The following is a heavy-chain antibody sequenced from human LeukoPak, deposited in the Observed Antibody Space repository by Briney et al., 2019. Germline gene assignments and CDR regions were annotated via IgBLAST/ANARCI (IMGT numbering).Heavy chain of an antibody. V-gene: IGHV3-23*01. Sequence: GGSLRLSCAASGFTFDIYDMSWARQAPGKGLEWVSAISTSGVNTYYADSVKGRFTISRDNSKNTLYLQMNSLRAEDTAVYYCAKERVYFEYWGQGTLVTVSS. CDR3: AKERVYFEY. CDR1: GFTFDIYD. D-gene: IGHD3-3*01. J-gene: IGHJ4*02. CDR2: ISTSGVNT.